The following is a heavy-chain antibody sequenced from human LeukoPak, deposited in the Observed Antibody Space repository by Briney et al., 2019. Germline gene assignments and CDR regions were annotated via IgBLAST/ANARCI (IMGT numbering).Heavy chain of an antibody. D-gene: IGHD1-1*01. CDR1: GFTFSTFA. CDR3: ARVEGGFDY. J-gene: IGHJ4*02. Sequence: GSLRLSCAASGFTFSTFAMIWVRQPPGKGLEWVSSIFPSGGEIHYADSVRGRFTISRDNSKSTLSLQMNSLRAEDTAVYYCARVEGGFDYWGQGTLVTVSS. V-gene: IGHV3-23*01. CDR2: IFPSGGEI.